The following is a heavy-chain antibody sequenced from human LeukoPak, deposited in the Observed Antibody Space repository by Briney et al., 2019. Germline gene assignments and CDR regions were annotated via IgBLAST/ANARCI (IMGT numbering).Heavy chain of an antibody. CDR3: ARGSSGWYTTPRFGPFDT. Sequence: SVKVSCKASGGTFSSYAISGVRQAPGQGLEWMGGIIPIFGTANYAQKFQGRVTITTDESTSTAYMELSSLRSEDTAVYYCARGSSGWYTTPRFGPFDTWGQGTMVTVSS. V-gene: IGHV1-69*05. J-gene: IGHJ3*02. CDR1: GGTFSSYA. D-gene: IGHD6-19*01. CDR2: IIPIFGTA.